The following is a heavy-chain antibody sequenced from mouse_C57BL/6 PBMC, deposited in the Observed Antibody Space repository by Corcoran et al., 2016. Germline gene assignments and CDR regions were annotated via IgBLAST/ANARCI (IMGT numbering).Heavy chain of an antibody. CDR3: ATGSLYYFDY. CDR2: INTYSGVP. CDR1: GYTFTTYG. Sequence: QIQLVQSGPELKKPGETVKISCKASGYTFTTYGMSWVKQAPGKGLKWMGWINTYSGVPTYADDFKGRFAFSLETSASTAYLQINNLKNEDTATYFCATGSLYYFDYWGQGTTLTVSS. J-gene: IGHJ2*01. V-gene: IGHV9-3*01. D-gene: IGHD1-1*01.